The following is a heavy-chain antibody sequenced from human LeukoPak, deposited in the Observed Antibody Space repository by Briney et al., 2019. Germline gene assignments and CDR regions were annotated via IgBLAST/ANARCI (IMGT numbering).Heavy chain of an antibody. V-gene: IGHV1-18*04. D-gene: IGHD3-10*01. Sequence: ASVKVSCKASAITSYGISWVRQAPGQGLEWMGWISAYNGNTNYAQKFQGRVTMTTDTSTSTAYMELRSLRSDDTAVYYCARDKEGYYGSGSYYDYWGQETLVTVSS. CDR3: ARDKEGYYGSGSYYDY. J-gene: IGHJ4*02. CDR1: AITSYG. CDR2: ISAYNGNT.